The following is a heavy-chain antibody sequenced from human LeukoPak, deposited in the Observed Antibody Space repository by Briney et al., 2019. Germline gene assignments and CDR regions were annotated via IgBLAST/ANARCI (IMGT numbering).Heavy chain of an antibody. J-gene: IGHJ4*02. CDR3: ARHNPKSLGNFDY. D-gene: IGHD1-14*01. Sequence: TASETLSLTCTVSGDSVSSDYWSWIRQPPGKGLEWIAYISYSGNTDYNPSLKSRVTISVDTSRNQVSLKLKSVTAADTAVFYCARHNPKSLGNFDYWGRGTLVSVSS. V-gene: IGHV4-59*08. CDR1: GDSVSSDY. CDR2: ISYSGNT.